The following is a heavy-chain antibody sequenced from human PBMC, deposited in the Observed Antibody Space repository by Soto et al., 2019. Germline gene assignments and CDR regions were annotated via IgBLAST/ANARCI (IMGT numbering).Heavy chain of an antibody. D-gene: IGHD3-22*01. J-gene: IGHJ4*02. V-gene: IGHV1-18*01. Sequence: ASVKVSCKTSGYTFTSFGISWVRQAPGQGLEWMGWITTDKGKTNYAQKFQGRVTMTTDTSTSTAYMELRSLRSDDTAMYYCARLTLAHDRSGYHIFAYWGLGTLVTVSS. CDR1: GYTFTSFG. CDR3: ARLTLAHDRSGYHIFAY. CDR2: ITTDKGKT.